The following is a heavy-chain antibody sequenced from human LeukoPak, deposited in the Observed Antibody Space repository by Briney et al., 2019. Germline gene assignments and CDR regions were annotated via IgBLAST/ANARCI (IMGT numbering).Heavy chain of an antibody. CDR2: INHSGST. J-gene: IGHJ4*02. CDR3: ARVEGDYDILTGYYKYGKYYFDY. CDR1: GGSFSGYY. V-gene: IGHV4-34*01. D-gene: IGHD3-9*01. Sequence: SETLSLTCAVYGGSFSGYYWSWIRQSPGKGLEWIGEINHSGSTNYNPSLKSRVTISVDTSKNQFSLKLSSVTAADTAVYYCARVEGDYDILTGYYKYGKYYFDYWGQGTLVTVSS.